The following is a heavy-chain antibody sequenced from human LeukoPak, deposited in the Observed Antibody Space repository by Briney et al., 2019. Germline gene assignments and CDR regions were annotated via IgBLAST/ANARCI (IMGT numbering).Heavy chain of an antibody. J-gene: IGHJ4*02. CDR3: AKEVYSVAAAGRGYDY. D-gene: IGHD6-13*01. CDR1: GFTFSSYG. CDR2: IRYDGSKK. Sequence: GGSLRLSCAASGFTFSSYGMDWVRQAPGKGLEWVAFIRYDGSKKYYVDSVKGRFTVSRDSSKNTLYLQMNSLRTEDTAVYYCAKEVYSVAAAGRGYDYWGQGTLVTVSS. V-gene: IGHV3-30*02.